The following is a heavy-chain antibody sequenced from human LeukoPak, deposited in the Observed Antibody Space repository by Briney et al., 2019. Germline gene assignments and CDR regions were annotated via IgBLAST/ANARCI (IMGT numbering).Heavy chain of an antibody. V-gene: IGHV3-66*01. J-gene: IGHJ5*02. Sequence: PGGSLRHSCAASGFTLSRNHMSWPRQAPGKGLEWVSVIYSGGSTYYADSVKGRFTISRDNSKYALYVPKNSRRVNDTAVEYLARGVWFDPWGQGTLVTVSS. CDR1: GFTLSRNH. CDR3: ARGVWFDP. CDR2: IYSGGST.